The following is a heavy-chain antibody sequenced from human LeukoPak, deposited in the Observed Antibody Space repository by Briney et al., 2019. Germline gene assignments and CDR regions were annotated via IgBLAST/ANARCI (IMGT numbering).Heavy chain of an antibody. J-gene: IGHJ6*02. Sequence: ASVNVSCKASGYTFTGYYMHWVRQAPGQGLEWLGWISNYNGNTNYAQKFLGRVTMTADTYTTTGYMELRSLRSDDTAVYYCARWSGGSDWLYHNGMDVWGQGTTVIVSS. CDR3: ARWSGGSDWLYHNGMDV. D-gene: IGHD6-19*01. CDR2: ISNYNGNT. CDR1: GYTFTGYY. V-gene: IGHV1-18*04.